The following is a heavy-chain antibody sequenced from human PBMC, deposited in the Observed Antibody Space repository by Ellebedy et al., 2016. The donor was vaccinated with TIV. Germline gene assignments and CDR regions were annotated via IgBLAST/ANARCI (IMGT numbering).Heavy chain of an antibody. CDR1: GFRFGDYA. Sequence: GESLKISCAASGFRFGDYAMNWVRQAPGKGLEWVANTKEDGSEKYYVDSVRGRFTISRDNAKNSLYLQMNSLRAEDTAVYYCARGRGYYDSKSYYKGHDYWGQGTLVTVSS. J-gene: IGHJ4*02. D-gene: IGHD3-10*01. V-gene: IGHV3-7*01. CDR2: TKEDGSEK. CDR3: ARGRGYYDSKSYYKGHDY.